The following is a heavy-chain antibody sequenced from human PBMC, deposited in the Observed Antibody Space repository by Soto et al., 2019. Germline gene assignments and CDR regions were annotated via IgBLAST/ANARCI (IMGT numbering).Heavy chain of an antibody. CDR1: GGSISSYY. Sequence: SETLSLTCTVSGGSISSYYWSWIRQPPGKGLEWIGYIYYSGSTNYNPSLKSRVTISVDMSKNQFSLKLSSVTAADTAVYYCARGRLIDWFDPWGQGTLVTVSS. J-gene: IGHJ5*02. D-gene: IGHD3-22*01. V-gene: IGHV4-59*01. CDR3: ARGRLIDWFDP. CDR2: IYYSGST.